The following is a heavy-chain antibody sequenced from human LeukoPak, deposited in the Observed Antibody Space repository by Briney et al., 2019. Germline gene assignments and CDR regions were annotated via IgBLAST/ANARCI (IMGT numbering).Heavy chain of an antibody. J-gene: IGHJ6*02. V-gene: IGHV3-21*01. D-gene: IGHD3-9*01. CDR3: ARGAEHYDILTGFYYYGMDV. CDR1: GFTFSSYS. CDR2: ISSSSSYI. Sequence: PGGSLRLSCAAFGFTFSSYSMNWVRQAPGKGLEWVSSISSSSSYIYYADSVKGRFTISRDNAKNSLYLQMNSLRAEDTAVYYCARGAEHYDILTGFYYYGMDVWGQGTTVTVSS.